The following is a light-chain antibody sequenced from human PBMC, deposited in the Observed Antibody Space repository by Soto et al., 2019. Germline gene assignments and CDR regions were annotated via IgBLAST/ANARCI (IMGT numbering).Light chain of an antibody. J-gene: IGLJ1*01. Sequence: QSALTQPASVSGSPGQSITMSCTGTSSDVGSYNLVSWYQQHPGKAPKLMIYEVSKRPSGVSNRFSGSKSGNTASLTISGLQAEDEADYYCCSYAGSSTYVFGTGPKLTVL. CDR1: SSDVGSYNL. CDR3: CSYAGSSTYV. V-gene: IGLV2-23*02. CDR2: EVS.